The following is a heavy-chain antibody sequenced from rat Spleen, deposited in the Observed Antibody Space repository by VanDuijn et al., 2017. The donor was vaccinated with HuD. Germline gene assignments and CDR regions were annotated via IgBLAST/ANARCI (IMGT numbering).Heavy chain of an antibody. CDR2: ISYDGSST. CDR3: ARQDYYDGTYYYGDYVMDA. CDR1: GFTFSNYG. V-gene: IGHV5-29*01. J-gene: IGHJ4*01. D-gene: IGHD1-12*02. Sequence: EVQLVESGGGLVQPGRSLKLSCAASGFTFSNYGMAWVRQAPTKGLEWVATISYDGSSTYYRDSVKGRFTISRDNAKSTLYLQMDSLRSEDTATYYCARQDYYDGTYYYGDYVMDAWGQGASVTVSS.